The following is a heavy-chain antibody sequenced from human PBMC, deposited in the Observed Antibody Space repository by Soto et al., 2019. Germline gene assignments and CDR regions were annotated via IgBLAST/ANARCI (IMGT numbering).Heavy chain of an antibody. CDR3: ARDSSGGGQRYVDHRDVHSGPARRASDL. J-gene: IGHJ2*01. CDR1: VLTFSRYA. V-gene: IGHV3-21*01. D-gene: IGHD2-15*01. Sequence: PEWSLRLSCSACVLTFSRYAVCWVRQAPGKGLEWVSSISSSSSYIYYADSVKGRFTISRDSAKNSLYLQMNSLRAEDTAVYYCARDSSGGGQRYVDHRDVHSGPARRASDL. CDR2: ISSSSSYI.